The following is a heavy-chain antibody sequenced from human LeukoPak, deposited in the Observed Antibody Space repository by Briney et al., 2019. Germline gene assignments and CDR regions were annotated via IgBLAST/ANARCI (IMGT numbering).Heavy chain of an antibody. CDR2: INHSGST. D-gene: IGHD3-9*01. CDR3: ARGVLRYFDWFED. CDR1: GGSFSGYY. V-gene: IGHV4-34*01. J-gene: IGHJ4*02. Sequence: PSETLSLTCAVYGGSFSGYYWSWIRQPPGKGLEWIGEINHSGSTNYNPSLKSRVTISVDTSKNQFSLKLSSVTAADTAVYYCARGVLRYFDWFEDWGQGTLVTVSS.